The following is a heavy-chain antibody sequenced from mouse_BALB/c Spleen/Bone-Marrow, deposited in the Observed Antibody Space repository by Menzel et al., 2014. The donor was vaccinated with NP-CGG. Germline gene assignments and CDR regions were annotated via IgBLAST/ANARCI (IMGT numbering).Heavy chain of an antibody. CDR3: ARAYYGNFYYAMDY. CDR1: GYSFTDYN. J-gene: IGHJ4*01. CDR2: IDPYNGGT. V-gene: IGHV1S135*01. Sequence: EVQRVESGSELVKPGASVKVFCKASGYSFTDYNMYWEKPSHGKSLEWIGYIDPYNGGTSYNQKFKGKATLTVDKSSSTAFMHLNSLTSEDSAVYYCARAYYGNFYYAMDYWGQGTSVTVSS. D-gene: IGHD2-10*01.